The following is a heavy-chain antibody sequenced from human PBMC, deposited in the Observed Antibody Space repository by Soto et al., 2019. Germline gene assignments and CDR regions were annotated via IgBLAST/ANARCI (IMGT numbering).Heavy chain of an antibody. CDR3: ARIRRIAAARSYYAMDV. CDR1: GFSLTTSGMC. V-gene: IGHV2-70*11. D-gene: IGHD6-13*01. J-gene: IGHJ6*02. CDR2: IDWDDDK. Sequence: GSGPTLVNPTQTLTLTCTFSGFSLTTSGMCVTWNRQPPRKAPELLARIDWDDDKYYSTSLKTRLTISKDTSKNHVVLTMTNMDPVDTATYYCARIRRIAAARSYYAMDVWGQGTTVTVSS.